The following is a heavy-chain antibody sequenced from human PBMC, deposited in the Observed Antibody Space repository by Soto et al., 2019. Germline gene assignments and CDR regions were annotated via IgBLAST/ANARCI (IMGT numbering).Heavy chain of an antibody. CDR2: INPNSGGT. D-gene: IGHD1-26*01. Sequence: ASVKVSCKASGYTFTGYYMHWVRQAPGQGLEWMGWINPNSGGTNYAQKFQGWVTMTRDTSISTAYMELSRLRSDDTAVYYCARELGGSPYWFDPWGQGTLVTVSS. CDR3: ARELGGSPYWFDP. CDR1: GYTFTGYY. J-gene: IGHJ5*02. V-gene: IGHV1-2*04.